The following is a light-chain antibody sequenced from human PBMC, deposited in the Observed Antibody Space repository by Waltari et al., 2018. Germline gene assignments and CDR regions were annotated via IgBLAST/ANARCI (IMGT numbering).Light chain of an antibody. CDR2: GAS. J-gene: IGKJ1*01. CDR3: QHYVRLPVT. V-gene: IGKV3-20*01. CDR1: QRVGGT. Sequence: EIVLTQSPGTLSLSPGERDTLSCWAIQRVGGTLAGYQQKPGQAPRLLIYGASSRATGIPGRFSGSGSGTVFSLSISRLEPEDFAVYYCQHYVRLPVTFGQGTKVEIK.